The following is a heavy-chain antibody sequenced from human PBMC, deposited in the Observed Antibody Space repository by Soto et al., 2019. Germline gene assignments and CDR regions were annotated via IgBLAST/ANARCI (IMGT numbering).Heavy chain of an antibody. CDR2: ISASGGST. D-gene: IGHD3-10*01. Sequence: TRGSLRLSCAAPGFSFTSYGMHWVRQAPGKGLEWVASISASGGSTYDADFVKGRFTISGDNSKNMLYLQMRSLRAEDTAIYYCARAVYFGSGNYDAFDVWGQGTMVTVSS. V-gene: IGHV3-23*01. J-gene: IGHJ3*01. CDR3: ARAVYFGSGNYDAFDV. CDR1: GFSFTSYG.